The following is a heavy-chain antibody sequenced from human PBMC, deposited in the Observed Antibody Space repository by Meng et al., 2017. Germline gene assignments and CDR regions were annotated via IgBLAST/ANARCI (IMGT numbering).Heavy chain of an antibody. CDR2: INWNGGST. V-gene: IGHV3-20*03. D-gene: IGHD3-22*01. CDR3: ARGDSSGYYGWFDP. J-gene: IGHJ5*02. CDR1: GFTFDYYG. Sequence: VESVGGWVRHGGFFRLSVSDSGFTFDYYGLSWVRQAPGKGLEWVSGINWNGGSTGYADSVKGRFTISRDNAKNSLYLQMNSLRAEDTALYYCARGDSSGYYGWFDPWGQGTLVTVSS.